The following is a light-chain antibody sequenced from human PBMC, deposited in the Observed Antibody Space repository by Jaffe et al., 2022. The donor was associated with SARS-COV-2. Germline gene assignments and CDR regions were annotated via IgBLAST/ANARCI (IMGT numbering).Light chain of an antibody. Sequence: DIQMTQSPSTLSASVGDRVTITCRASQSVSIWLAWYQQKPGKAPKLLIYEASRLESGVPSRFSGSGSGTEFTLTISSLQPEDFATYYCQQHYNYATFGGGTKVEIK. CDR3: QQHYNYAT. CDR2: EAS. V-gene: IGKV1-5*03. CDR1: QSVSIW. J-gene: IGKJ4*01.